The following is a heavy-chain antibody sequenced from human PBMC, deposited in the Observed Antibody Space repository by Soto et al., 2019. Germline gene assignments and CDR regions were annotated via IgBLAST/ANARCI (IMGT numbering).Heavy chain of an antibody. Sequence: VQLQKPAPERVKPPETRPLPSTVLGGTSSIFNWSGFGQPPGKGLEWIGYIHYRGTTNYNPSLKSRVIMSVDTSKNQFSLTLNSVTAADTAVYYCTRTRTTGWFSPVDSWGQGIPVTVSS. J-gene: IGHJ4*02. CDR1: GGTSSIFN. D-gene: IGHD6-19*01. CDR2: IHYRGTT. V-gene: IGHV4-59*01. CDR3: TRTRTTGWFSPVDS.